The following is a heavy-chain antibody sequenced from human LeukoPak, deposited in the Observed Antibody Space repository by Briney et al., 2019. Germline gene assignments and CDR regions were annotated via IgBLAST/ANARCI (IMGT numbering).Heavy chain of an antibody. V-gene: IGHV4-4*07. CDR2: IYSSRS. D-gene: IGHD3-9*01. CDR1: GASISSYY. J-gene: IGHJ3*02. CDR3: ARAPLRYFDWLLDDAFDI. Sequence: SETLSLTCTVSGASISSYYWSWIRQPAGKGLEWIGRIYSSRSIYNPSLKSRVTMSVDTSKNQFSLKLSSVTAADTAVYYCARAPLRYFDWLLDDAFDIWGQGTMVTVSS.